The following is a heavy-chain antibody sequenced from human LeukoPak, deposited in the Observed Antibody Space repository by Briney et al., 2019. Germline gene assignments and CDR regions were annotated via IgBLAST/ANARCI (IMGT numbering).Heavy chain of an antibody. CDR3: ATSSGGYCSSTSCYAHY. J-gene: IGHJ4*02. D-gene: IGHD2-2*01. CDR1: GFTVSSFA. V-gene: IGHV3-23*03. Sequence: GGSLRLSCAASGFTVSSFAMSWVRQAPGKGLEWVSVFTTGANYTYYADSVKGRFTISRDNSKNTLYLQMNGLRADDTAVYYCATSSGGYCSSTSCYAHYWGQGTLVTVSS. CDR2: FTTGANYT.